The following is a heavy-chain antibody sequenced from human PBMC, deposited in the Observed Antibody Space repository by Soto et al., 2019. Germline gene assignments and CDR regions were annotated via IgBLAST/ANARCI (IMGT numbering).Heavy chain of an antibody. D-gene: IGHD3-22*01. Sequence: QVQLVQSGAEVKKLGASVKVSCKASGYTFTSYAMHWVRQAPGQRLEWMGWINAGNGNTKYSQKFQGRVTITRDTSASTAYMELSSLRSEDTAVYYCARGGHYDSSGYYNDAFDIWGQGTMVTVSS. CDR1: GYTFTSYA. CDR3: ARGGHYDSSGYYNDAFDI. V-gene: IGHV1-3*01. CDR2: INAGNGNT. J-gene: IGHJ3*02.